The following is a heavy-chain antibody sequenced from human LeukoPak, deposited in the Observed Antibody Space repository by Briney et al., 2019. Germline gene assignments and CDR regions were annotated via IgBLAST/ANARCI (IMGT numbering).Heavy chain of an antibody. CDR2: IYYSGST. CDR1: GGSISSGGYY. V-gene: IGHV4-31*03. CDR3: ASSGVGSFGAFDI. D-gene: IGHD2-8*01. J-gene: IGHJ3*02. Sequence: SETLSLTCTVSGGSISSGGYYWSWIRQHPGKGLEWIGYIYYSGSTYYNPSLKSRVTISVDMSKNQFSLKLSSVTAADTAVYYCASSGVGSFGAFDIWGQGTMVTVSS.